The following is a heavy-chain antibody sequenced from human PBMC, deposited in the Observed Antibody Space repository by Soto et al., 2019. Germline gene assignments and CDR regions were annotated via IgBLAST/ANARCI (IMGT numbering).Heavy chain of an antibody. CDR1: GGSISSGDYY. D-gene: IGHD3-22*01. Sequence: SETLSLTCTVSGGSISSGDYYWSWIRQPPGKGLEWIGYIYYSGSTYYNPSLKSRVTISVDTSKNQFSLKLSSVTAADTAVYYCARAPFTYYYDSSGYYLDYWGQGTLVTVSS. CDR3: ARAPFTYYYDSSGYYLDY. J-gene: IGHJ4*02. CDR2: IYYSGST. V-gene: IGHV4-30-4*01.